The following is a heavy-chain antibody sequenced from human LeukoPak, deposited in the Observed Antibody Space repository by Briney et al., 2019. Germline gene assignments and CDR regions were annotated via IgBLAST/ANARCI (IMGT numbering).Heavy chain of an antibody. CDR3: ARDRNVVVVAATGGWFDP. V-gene: IGHV1-46*01. Sequence: GASVKVSCKASGGTFSSYAISWVRQAPGQGLEWMGIINPSGGSTSYAQKFQGRVTMTRDTSTSTVYMELSSLRSEDTAVYYCARDRNVVVVAATGGWFDPWGQGTLVTVSS. CDR1: GGTFSSYA. J-gene: IGHJ5*02. D-gene: IGHD2-15*01. CDR2: INPSGGST.